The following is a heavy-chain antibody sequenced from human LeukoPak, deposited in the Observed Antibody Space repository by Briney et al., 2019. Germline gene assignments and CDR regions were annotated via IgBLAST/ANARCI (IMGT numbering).Heavy chain of an antibody. D-gene: IGHD3-16*01. J-gene: IGHJ3*02. V-gene: IGHV4-38-2*01. CDR3: ARFDYIWESNAETHGMDAFDM. CDR2: MLDRGTT. CDR1: GLSINRGFA. Sequence: ADTLSLTCDVSGLSINRGFAWGWVRQPPGKGLEWMGNMLDRGTTHYSPSLKTRITITVDTPKNMFSLRLNSVTAADSAVLFCARFDYIWESNAETHGMDAFDMWGQGTMVTVSS.